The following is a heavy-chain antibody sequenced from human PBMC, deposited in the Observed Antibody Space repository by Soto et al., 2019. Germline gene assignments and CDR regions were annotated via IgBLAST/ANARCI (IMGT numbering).Heavy chain of an antibody. D-gene: IGHD6-13*01. V-gene: IGHV3-48*03. Sequence: GGSLRLSCAASGFTFSSYEMNWVRQAPGKGLEWVSYISSSGSTIYYADSVKGRFTISRDNAKNSLYLQMNSLRAEDTAVYYCARPRWSIAAAGTVGMDVWGQGTTVTVSS. CDR3: ARPRWSIAAAGTVGMDV. CDR1: GFTFSSYE. J-gene: IGHJ6*02. CDR2: ISSSGSTI.